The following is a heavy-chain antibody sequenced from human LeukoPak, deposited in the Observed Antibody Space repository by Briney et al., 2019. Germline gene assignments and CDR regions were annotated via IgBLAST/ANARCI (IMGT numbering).Heavy chain of an antibody. CDR3: ARVAPEYSSGWSDFDY. J-gene: IGHJ4*02. CDR2: IYYSGST. CDR1: GGSISSYY. V-gene: IGHV4-59*01. Sequence: SETLSLTCTVSGGSISSYYWSWIRQPPGKGLEWIGYIYYSGSTNYNPSLKSRVTISVDTSKNQFSLKLSSVTAADTAVYYCARVAPEYSSGWSDFDYWGQGTLVTVSS. D-gene: IGHD6-19*01.